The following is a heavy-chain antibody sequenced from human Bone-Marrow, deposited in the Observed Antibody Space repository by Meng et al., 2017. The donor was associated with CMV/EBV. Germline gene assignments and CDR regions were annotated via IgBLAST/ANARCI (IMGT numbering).Heavy chain of an antibody. J-gene: IGHJ6*02. CDR3: ARVDDRSGYYSSALHF. V-gene: IGHV3-11*01. CDR1: GFTFSDYY. CDR2: ISSSGSTI. Sequence: GESLKISCAASGFTFSDYYMSWIRQAPGKGLEWVSYISSSGSTIYYADSVKGRFTISRDNAKNSLYLQMNSLRAEDTAVYYCARVDDRSGYYSSALHFWGQGTTVTVSS. D-gene: IGHD3-22*01.